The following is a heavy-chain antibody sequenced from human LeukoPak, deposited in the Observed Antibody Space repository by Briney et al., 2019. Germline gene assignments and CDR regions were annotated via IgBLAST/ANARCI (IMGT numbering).Heavy chain of an antibody. CDR2: ISWNSGSI. V-gene: IGHV3-9*01. Sequence: GRSLRLSCAASGFTFDDYAMHWVRQAPGKGLEWVSGISWNSGSIGYADSVKGRFTISRDNAKNSLYLQMNSLRAEDTALYYCAKGRDLRNFDYWGQGTLVTVSS. CDR1: GFTFDDYA. J-gene: IGHJ4*02. D-gene: IGHD3-16*01. CDR3: AKGRDLRNFDY.